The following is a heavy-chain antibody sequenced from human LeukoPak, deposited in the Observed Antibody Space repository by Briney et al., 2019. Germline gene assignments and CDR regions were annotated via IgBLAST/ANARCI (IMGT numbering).Heavy chain of an antibody. CDR2: IYETGHT. V-gene: IGHV4-59*08. CDR3: ARHALRGGFDS. J-gene: IGHJ4*02. Sequence: PSETLSLTCAVYGGSFSGYYWSWIRQPSGKGLEWIAYIYETGHTGYNPSLKTRVTISLDTSKNQFSLKLNSVTAADTAVYYCARHALRGGFDSWGQGTLVAVSS. CDR1: GGSFSGYY. D-gene: IGHD5-12*01.